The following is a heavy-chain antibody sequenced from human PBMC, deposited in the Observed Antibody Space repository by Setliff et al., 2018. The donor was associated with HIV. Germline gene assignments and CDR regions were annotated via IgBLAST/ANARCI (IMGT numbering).Heavy chain of an antibody. Sequence: SETLSLTCAVSGYAITSGFYWGWIRQPPGKGLEWIAYTFDNGNTHYNPSLESRVTLSLDTSRNLFSLRLASVTAADTAVYYCARGGGPDTNFDSWGRGTLVTVSS. CDR2: TFDNGNT. CDR3: ARGGGPDTNFDS. V-gene: IGHV4-38-2*01. CDR1: GYAITSGFY. J-gene: IGHJ4*02. D-gene: IGHD3-16*01.